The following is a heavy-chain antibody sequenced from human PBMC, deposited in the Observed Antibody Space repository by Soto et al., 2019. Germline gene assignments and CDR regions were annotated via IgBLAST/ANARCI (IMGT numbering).Heavy chain of an antibody. J-gene: IGHJ6*02. CDR3: ARARERWVQPDYYYYGMDV. V-gene: IGHV1-2*04. Sequence: APGKVCCKASGYTFTGYYMHWVRQAPGQGLEWMGWIHPNSGGTNYAQRSQAWVTMTRDTSISTAYMELSRLRSDDTAVYYCARARERWVQPDYYYYGMDVWGQGTTVTVAS. D-gene: IGHD5-18*01. CDR2: IHPNSGGT. CDR1: GYTFTGYY.